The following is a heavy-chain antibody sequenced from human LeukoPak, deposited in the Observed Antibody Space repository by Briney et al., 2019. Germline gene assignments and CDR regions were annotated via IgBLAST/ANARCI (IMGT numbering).Heavy chain of an antibody. CDR3: AKASTFGELNRPFDH. J-gene: IGHJ5*02. Sequence: GGSLRLSCIGSTFTFSDYGMHWVRQAPGKGLEWVTFIRYDGTKTYYADSAKGRFTISRDNSKNTLFLQMNSLRAEDTAVYYCAKASTFGELNRPFDHWGQGTLVTVSS. CDR2: IRYDGTKT. CDR1: TFTFSDYG. D-gene: IGHD3-10*01. V-gene: IGHV3-30*02.